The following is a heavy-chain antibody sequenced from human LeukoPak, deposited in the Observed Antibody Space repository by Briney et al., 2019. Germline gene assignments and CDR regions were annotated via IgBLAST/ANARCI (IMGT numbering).Heavy chain of an antibody. Sequence: SETLSLTCTVSGGSISSGGSYWSWIRQHPGKGLEWIGYIYYSGDTYYNPSLKSRVTISADTSNNQFSLKLSSVTAADTAVYYCATSPLAYYGNWFDHWGQGTLVTVSS. CDR2: IYYSGDT. CDR3: ATSPLAYYGNWFDH. D-gene: IGHD3-10*01. V-gene: IGHV4-31*03. J-gene: IGHJ5*02. CDR1: GGSISSGGSY.